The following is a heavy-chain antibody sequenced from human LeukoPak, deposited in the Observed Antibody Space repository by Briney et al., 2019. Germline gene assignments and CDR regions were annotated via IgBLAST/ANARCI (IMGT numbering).Heavy chain of an antibody. J-gene: IGHJ4*02. D-gene: IGHD5-24*01. CDR3: AKAAGMGDNYYNFYFDY. CDR1: GFTFSSYA. V-gene: IGHV3-23*01. Sequence: GGSLRLSCAASGFTFSSYAMSWVRQAPGKGLEWVSAISASGGKTYYAGSVKGRFTISRDNSKNTLYLQMNSLRAEDTAIYYCAKAAGMGDNYYNFYFDYWGQGTLVTVSS. CDR2: ISASGGKT.